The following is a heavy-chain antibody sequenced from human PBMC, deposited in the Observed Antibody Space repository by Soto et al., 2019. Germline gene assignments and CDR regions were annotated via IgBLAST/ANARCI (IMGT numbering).Heavy chain of an antibody. D-gene: IGHD4-4*01. V-gene: IGHV3-7*01. CDR2: ITQDGSEK. CDR3: ARDCPWLKVTSSLYY. Sequence: EVQLVESGGGLVQPGGSLRLSCAASGFNFSSYWISWVRQAPGQGLEWVANITQDGSEKYYVDSVKGRFTIARDNAKNSLYLQMNSLRAEDTAVYYCARDCPWLKVTSSLYYWGQGTLVTVSS. J-gene: IGHJ4*02. CDR1: GFNFSSYW.